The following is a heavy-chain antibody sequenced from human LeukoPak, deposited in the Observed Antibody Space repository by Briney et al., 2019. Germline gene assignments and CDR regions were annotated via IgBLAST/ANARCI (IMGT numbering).Heavy chain of an antibody. CDR3: ARPRGSYLDDYYYGMDV. D-gene: IGHD1-26*01. CDR2: IYPGDSDT. CDR1: GYSFTSYW. J-gene: IGHJ6*02. Sequence: GESLKISCKGSGYSFTSYWIGWVRQMPGKGLEWMGIIYPGDSDTRYSPSFQGQVTISADKSISTAYLQWSSLKASDTAMYYCARPRGSYLDDYYYGMDVWGQGTTVTVSS. V-gene: IGHV5-51*01.